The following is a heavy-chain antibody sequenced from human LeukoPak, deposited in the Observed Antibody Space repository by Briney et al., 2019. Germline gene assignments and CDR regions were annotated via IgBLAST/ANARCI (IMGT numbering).Heavy chain of an antibody. Sequence: GGSLRLSCAASGFAFSSYSMNWVRQAPGKGLEWVSSISSSSGYIYYADSVKGRLTISRDNAKNSLYLQMNSLRAEDTAVYYCARSPDYGGNSVDYWGQGTLVTVSS. CDR3: ARSPDYGGNSVDY. CDR2: ISSSSGYI. D-gene: IGHD4-23*01. J-gene: IGHJ4*02. CDR1: GFAFSSYS. V-gene: IGHV3-21*01.